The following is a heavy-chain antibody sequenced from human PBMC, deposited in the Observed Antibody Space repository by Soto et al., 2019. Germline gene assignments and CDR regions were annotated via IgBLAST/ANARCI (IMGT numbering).Heavy chain of an antibody. J-gene: IGHJ4*02. CDR2: ISDDGSNK. Sequence: QVQLVESGGGVVQPGRSLRLSCAASGFTFSSYAMHLVRQAPGQVLEWVAVISDDGSNKYYSDSVKGRFTISRDNSKNTLNLQRNSLRAEDTAVYYCARDGDSSCRKDYWGQGTQVTVST. V-gene: IGHV3-30-3*01. CDR3: ARDGDSSCRKDY. D-gene: IGHD6-19*01. CDR1: GFTFSSYA.